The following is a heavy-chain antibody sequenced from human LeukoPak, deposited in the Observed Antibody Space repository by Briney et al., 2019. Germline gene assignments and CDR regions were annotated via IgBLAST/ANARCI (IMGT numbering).Heavy chain of an antibody. J-gene: IGHJ4*02. D-gene: IGHD6-19*01. CDR1: GYSISSGYY. CDR2: IYHSGST. V-gene: IGHV4-38-2*02. Sequence: SETLSLTCTVSGYSISSGYYWGWIRQPPGKGLEWIGSIYHSGSTYYNPSLKSRVTISVDTSKNQFSLKLSSVTAADTAVYYCARDGGSSGWSDYWGQGTLVTVSS. CDR3: ARDGGSSGWSDY.